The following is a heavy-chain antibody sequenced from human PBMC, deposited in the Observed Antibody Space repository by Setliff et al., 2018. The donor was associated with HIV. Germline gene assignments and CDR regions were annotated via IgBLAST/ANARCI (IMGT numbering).Heavy chain of an antibody. V-gene: IGHV1-3*01. CDR2: INAGNDNT. J-gene: IGHJ3*02. Sequence: ASVKVSCKASGYTFTTYAMHWVRQAPGQRLEWMGWINAGNDNTKYSQKFQGRVTITSDTSASTAYMELSSLRSEDTAVYYCARGGSITIFGVVPWAFDIWGHGTVVTVSS. CDR3: ARGGSITIFGVVPWAFDI. D-gene: IGHD3-3*01. CDR1: GYTFTTYA.